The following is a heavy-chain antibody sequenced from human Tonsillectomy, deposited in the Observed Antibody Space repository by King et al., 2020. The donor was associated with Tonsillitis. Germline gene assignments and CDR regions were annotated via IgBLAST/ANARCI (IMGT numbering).Heavy chain of an antibody. CDR1: GDSISSYY. CDR3: ARDLTYCSGGSCYFRGGWFDT. D-gene: IGHD2-15*01. V-gene: IGHV4-59*01. Sequence: QLQESGPGLVKPSETLSLTCTVSGDSISSYYWSWIRQPPGKGLEWIGYIYYSGSTNYNPSLKSRVTISVDTSKNQFSLKLSSVTAADTAVYYCARDLTYCSGGSCYFRGGWFDTWGQGTLVTVSS. CDR2: IYYSGST. J-gene: IGHJ5*02.